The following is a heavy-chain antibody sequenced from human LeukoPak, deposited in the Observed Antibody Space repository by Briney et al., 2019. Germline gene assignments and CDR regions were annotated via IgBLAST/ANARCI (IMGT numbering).Heavy chain of an antibody. CDR1: GFTFSSYG. J-gene: IGHJ4*02. CDR2: ISYDGSNK. CDR3: AKDYAFQRSHSGSFH. D-gene: IGHD1-26*01. V-gene: IGHV3-30*18. Sequence: HPGGSLRLSCAASGFTFSSYGMHWVRQAPGKGLEWVAVISYDGSNKYYADSVKGRFTISRDNSKNTLYLQMNSLRAEDTAVYYCAKDYAFQRSHSGSFHWGQGTLVTVSS.